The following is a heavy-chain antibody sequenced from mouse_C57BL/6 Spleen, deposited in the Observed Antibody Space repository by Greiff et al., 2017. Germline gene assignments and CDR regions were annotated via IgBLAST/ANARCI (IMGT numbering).Heavy chain of an antibody. CDR2: IHPSDSDT. CDR3: APTFYYGAYFDV. V-gene: IGHV1-74*01. Sequence: QVQLKQPGAELVKPGASVKVSCKASGYTFTSYWMHWVKQRPGQGLEWIGRIHPSDSDTNYNQKFKGKATLTVDKSSSTAYMQLSSLTSEDSAVYYCAPTFYYGAYFDVWGTGTTVTVSS. D-gene: IGHD1-1*01. CDR1: GYTFTSYW. J-gene: IGHJ1*03.